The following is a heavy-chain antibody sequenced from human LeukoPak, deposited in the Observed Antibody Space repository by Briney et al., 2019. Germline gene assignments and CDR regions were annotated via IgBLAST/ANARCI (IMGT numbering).Heavy chain of an antibody. D-gene: IGHD3-22*01. V-gene: IGHV1-69*01. Sequence: ILIFGTANYTQKFQGRVTITADESTSTAYMELSSLRSEDTAVYYCARDYYDSSGYYQPFDPWGQGTLVTVSS. J-gene: IGHJ5*02. CDR2: ILIFGTA. CDR3: ARDYYDSSGYYQPFDP.